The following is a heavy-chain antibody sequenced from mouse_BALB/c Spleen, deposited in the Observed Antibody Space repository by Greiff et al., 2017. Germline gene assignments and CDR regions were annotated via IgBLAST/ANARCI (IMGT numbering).Heavy chain of an antibody. CDR2: IYPGGGYT. CDR1: GYTFTNYW. D-gene: IGHD2-3*01. Sequence: VQLQQSGAELVRPGTSVKISCKASGYTFTNYWLGWVKQRPGHGLEWIGDIYPGGGYTNYNEKFKGKATLTADTSSSTAYMQLSSLTSEDSAVYFCARLDDGYYSSAMDYWGQGTSVTVSS. V-gene: IGHV1-63*02. J-gene: IGHJ4*01. CDR3: ARLDDGYYSSAMDY.